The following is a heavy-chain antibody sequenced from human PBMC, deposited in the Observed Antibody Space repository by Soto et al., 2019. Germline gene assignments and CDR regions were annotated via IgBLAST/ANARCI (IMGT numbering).Heavy chain of an antibody. CDR1: GYTFTSYA. CDR3: ARGRIAAAGTNAVNAFDI. V-gene: IGHV1-3*01. D-gene: IGHD6-13*01. J-gene: IGHJ3*02. Sequence: ASVKVSCKASGYTFTSYAMHWARQAPGQRLEWMGWINAGNGNTKYSQKFQGRVTITRDTSASTAYMELSSLRSEDTAVYYCARGRIAAAGTNAVNAFDIWGQGTMVTVSS. CDR2: INAGNGNT.